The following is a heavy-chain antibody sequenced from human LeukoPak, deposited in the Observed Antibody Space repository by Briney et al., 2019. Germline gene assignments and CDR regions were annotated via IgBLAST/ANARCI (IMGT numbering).Heavy chain of an antibody. Sequence: SETLSLTCTVSGGSTSSYYWSWIRQPPGKGLEWIGYIYSSGSTNYNPSLKSRVTISVDTSKNQFSLKLSSVTAADKAVYYCARRRGAHTANALDIWGQGTMVTVSS. D-gene: IGHD3-10*01. CDR3: ARRRGAHTANALDI. CDR2: IYSSGST. V-gene: IGHV4-59*08. J-gene: IGHJ3*02. CDR1: GGSTSSYY.